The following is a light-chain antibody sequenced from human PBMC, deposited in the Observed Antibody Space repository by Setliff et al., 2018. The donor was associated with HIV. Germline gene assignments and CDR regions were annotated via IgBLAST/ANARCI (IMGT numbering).Light chain of an antibody. V-gene: IGLV1-44*01. CDR3: AAWDDSLNGFYV. CDR1: SSNIGSNS. Sequence: QSVLTQPPSASGTLGQRVTISCSGSSSNIGSNSVNWYRQLPGTAPKVLIYKSNERPLGVPDRFSGSKSGTSASLVISGLQSEDEADYYCAAWDDSLNGFYVFGTGTKVTVL. CDR2: KSN. J-gene: IGLJ1*01.